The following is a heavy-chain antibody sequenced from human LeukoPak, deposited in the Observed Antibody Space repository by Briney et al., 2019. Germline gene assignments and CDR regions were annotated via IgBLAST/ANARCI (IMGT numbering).Heavy chain of an antibody. D-gene: IGHD5-24*01. CDR3: AREESLERRWGFDY. CDR1: GFTFSSYA. CDR2: ISYDGSNK. V-gene: IGHV3-30*01. J-gene: IGHJ4*02. Sequence: GGSLRLSCAASGFTFSSYAMHWVRQAPGKGLEWVAVISYDGSNKYYADSVKGRFTISRDNSKNTLYLQMNSLRAEDTAVYYCAREESLERRWGFDYWGQGTLVTVSS.